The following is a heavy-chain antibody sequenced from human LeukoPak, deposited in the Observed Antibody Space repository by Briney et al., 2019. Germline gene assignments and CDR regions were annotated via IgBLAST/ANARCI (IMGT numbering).Heavy chain of an antibody. V-gene: IGHV1-2*02. Sequence: ASVKVSCKASGYTFTGYYMHWVRQAPGQGLEWMGWINPNSGGTNYAQKFQGRVTMTRDTSISTAYMELSRLRSDDTAVYYCASQYGSGIKWRRGHWFDPWGQGTLVTVSS. CDR3: ASQYGSGIKWRRGHWFDP. J-gene: IGHJ5*02. D-gene: IGHD3-10*01. CDR1: GYTFTGYY. CDR2: INPNSGGT.